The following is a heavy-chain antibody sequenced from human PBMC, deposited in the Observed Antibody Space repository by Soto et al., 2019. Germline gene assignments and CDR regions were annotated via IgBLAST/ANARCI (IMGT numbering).Heavy chain of an antibody. CDR1: GFTFSSYG. CDR2: ISYSGSAK. CDR3: AKTTFSGGPWGLSLDD. V-gene: IGHV3-30*18. D-gene: IGHD2-15*01. Sequence: PGGSLRLSCAASGFTFSSYGMNWVRQAPGKGLEWVAIISYSGSAKYYAGSVRGRFTISRDNSKNTLYVQMNSLRAEDTAVYYCAKTTFSGGPWGLSLDDWGQGTLVTVSS. J-gene: IGHJ4*02.